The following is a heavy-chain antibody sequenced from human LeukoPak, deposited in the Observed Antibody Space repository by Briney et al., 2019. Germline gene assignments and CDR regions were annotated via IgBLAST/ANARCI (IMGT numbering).Heavy chain of an antibody. CDR1: GGSISSYY. Sequence: SETLSLTCTVSGGSISSYYWSWIRQPAGKGLEWIGRIYTSGSTNYNPSLKSRVTISVDTSKNQFSLKLSSVTAADTAVYYCARVTYSSSWSTFDYWGQGTLVTVSS. CDR2: IYTSGST. V-gene: IGHV4-4*07. D-gene: IGHD6-13*01. J-gene: IGHJ4*02. CDR3: ARVTYSSSWSTFDY.